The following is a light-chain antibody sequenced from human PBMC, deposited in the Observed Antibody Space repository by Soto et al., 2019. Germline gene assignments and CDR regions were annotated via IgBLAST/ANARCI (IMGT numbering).Light chain of an antibody. CDR3: QQYGSSGT. V-gene: IGKV3-20*01. Sequence: EIVMTQSPATLSVSPGERATLSCRASQSFSSNVAWYQQKPGQAPRLLIYGTSTRVTGIPDRFSGSGSGTDFTLTISRLEPEDFAVYYCQQYGSSGTFGQGTKVDIK. J-gene: IGKJ1*01. CDR1: QSFSSN. CDR2: GTS.